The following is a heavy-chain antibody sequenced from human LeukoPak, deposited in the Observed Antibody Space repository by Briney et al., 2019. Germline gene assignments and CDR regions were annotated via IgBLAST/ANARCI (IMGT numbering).Heavy chain of an antibody. Sequence: GGSLRLSCSASGFIFSNYVMSWVRQSPGKGLEWVSTLSSSGGSTYHADSVKGRFTSSRDNPKNTLYLQMNSLRAEDTAVYYCAKDLGTYGDGDYYYYMDVWGKGTTVTVSS. CDR3: AKDLGTYGDGDYYYYMDV. D-gene: IGHD4-17*01. V-gene: IGHV3-23*01. J-gene: IGHJ6*03. CDR2: LSSSGGST. CDR1: GFIFSNYV.